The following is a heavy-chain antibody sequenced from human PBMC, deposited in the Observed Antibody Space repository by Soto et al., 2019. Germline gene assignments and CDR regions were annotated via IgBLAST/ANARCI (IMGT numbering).Heavy chain of an antibody. J-gene: IGHJ4*02. D-gene: IGHD3-3*01. CDR1: GGSISSYH. Sequence: SETLSLTCTGSGGSISSYHWSWIRQSPGKGLEWIGYTSNSAPTIYNPSLKSRVTISADTSKNQFSLRLSSVTAADTAVYFCARLFRDVYNAVAYWGQGALVTVSS. CDR3: ARLFRDVYNAVAY. V-gene: IGHV4-59*08. CDR2: TSNSAPT.